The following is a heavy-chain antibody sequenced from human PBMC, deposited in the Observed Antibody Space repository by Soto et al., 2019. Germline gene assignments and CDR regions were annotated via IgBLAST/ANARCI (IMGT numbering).Heavy chain of an antibody. CDR1: GFTFSSYA. J-gene: IGHJ4*02. V-gene: IGHV3-23*01. CDR3: AKDLFGPYYDCWSGYPPAGADY. D-gene: IGHD3-3*01. Sequence: GGSLRLSCAASGFTFSSYAMSWVRQAPGKGLEWVSAISGSGGSTYYADSVKGRFTISRDNSKNTLCLQMNSLRAEDTAVYYCAKDLFGPYYDCWSGYPPAGADYWGQGTLVTVSS. CDR2: ISGSGGST.